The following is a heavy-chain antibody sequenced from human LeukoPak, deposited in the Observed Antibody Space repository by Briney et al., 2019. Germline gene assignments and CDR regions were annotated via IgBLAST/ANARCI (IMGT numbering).Heavy chain of an antibody. V-gene: IGHV3-49*03. Sequence: GGSLRLSCTASGFTFGDYAMSWFRQAPGKGLEWVGFIRSKAYGGTTEYAASVKGRFTISRDDSKSIAYLQMNSLKTEDTAVYYCTRDLDFWSGYYSENYYYGMDVWGQGTTVTVSS. CDR1: GFTFGDYA. D-gene: IGHD3-3*01. CDR3: TRDLDFWSGYYSENYYYGMDV. J-gene: IGHJ6*02. CDR2: IRSKAYGGTT.